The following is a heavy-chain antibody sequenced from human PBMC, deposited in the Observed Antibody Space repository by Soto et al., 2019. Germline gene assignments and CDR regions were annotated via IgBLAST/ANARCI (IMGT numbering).Heavy chain of an antibody. J-gene: IGHJ6*02. CDR2: ISYGGSNK. CDR1: GFTFSSYA. CDR3: ARENCSGGSCYSSGGNYYYYYGMDV. Sequence: QVQLVESGGGVVQPGRSLRLSCAASGFTFSSYAMHWVRQAPGKGLEWVAVISYGGSNKYYADSVKGRFTISRDNSKNTLYLQMNSLRAEDTAVYYCARENCSGGSCYSSGGNYYYYYGMDVWGQGTTVTVSS. D-gene: IGHD2-15*01. V-gene: IGHV3-30-3*01.